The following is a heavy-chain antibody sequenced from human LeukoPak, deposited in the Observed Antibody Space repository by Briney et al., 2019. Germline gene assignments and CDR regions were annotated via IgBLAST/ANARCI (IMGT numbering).Heavy chain of an antibody. Sequence: ASVKVSCKASGHTFTSYDINWVRQATGQGLEWMGWMNPNSGNTGYAQKFQGRVTMTRNTSISTAYMELSSLRSEDTAVYYCARAITIFDYYYMDVWGKGTTVTVSS. CDR2: MNPNSGNT. CDR3: ARAITIFDYYYMDV. J-gene: IGHJ6*03. V-gene: IGHV1-8*01. D-gene: IGHD3-3*01. CDR1: GHTFTSYD.